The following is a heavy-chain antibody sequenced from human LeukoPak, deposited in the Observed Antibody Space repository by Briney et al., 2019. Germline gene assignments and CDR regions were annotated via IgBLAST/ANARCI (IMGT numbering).Heavy chain of an antibody. CDR3: ARVGRDSSGYYLFDY. Sequence: WGSLRLSCTASGLSLNNYAMSWVRQGPGKGLEWVSASSSSDDGKWYAESVRGRFTISRDTSKNTVYLQMNSLRAEDTALYYCARVGRDSSGYYLFDYWGQGTLVTVSS. D-gene: IGHD3-22*01. CDR1: GLSLNNYA. CDR2: SSSSDDGK. V-gene: IGHV3-23*01. J-gene: IGHJ4*02.